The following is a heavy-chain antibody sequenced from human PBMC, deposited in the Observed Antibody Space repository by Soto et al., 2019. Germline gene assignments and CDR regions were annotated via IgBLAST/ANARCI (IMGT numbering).Heavy chain of an antibody. J-gene: IGHJ4*02. Sequence: GGSLRLSCAASGFTFSSYAMSWVRQAPGKGLEWVSAISGSGGSTYYADSVKGRFTISRDNSKNTLHLQMNSLRAEDTAVYYCAKVPVLTGYYTIDYWGQGTLVTVSS. CDR3: AKVPVLTGYYTIDY. D-gene: IGHD3-9*01. CDR2: ISGSGGST. V-gene: IGHV3-23*01. CDR1: GFTFSSYA.